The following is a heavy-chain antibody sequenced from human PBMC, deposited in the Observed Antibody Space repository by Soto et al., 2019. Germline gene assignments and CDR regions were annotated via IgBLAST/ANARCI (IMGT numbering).Heavy chain of an antibody. CDR2: INHSGST. Sequence: QVQLQQWGAGLLKPSETLSLTCAVYGGSFSGYYWTWIRQPPGTGLEWIGEINHSGSTNYNPSLKARVPISVDASKLPFSQPLPSVPAAVTTMYYCARANITGLFAYWAQGTLVTAPS. J-gene: IGHJ4*02. CDR1: GGSFSGYY. D-gene: IGHD3-10*01. V-gene: IGHV4-34*01. CDR3: ARANITGLFAY.